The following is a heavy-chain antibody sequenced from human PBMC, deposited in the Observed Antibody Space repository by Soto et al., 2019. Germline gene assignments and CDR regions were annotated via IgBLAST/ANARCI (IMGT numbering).Heavy chain of an antibody. J-gene: IGHJ4*02. CDR2: IYYSGST. CDR3: ARLEGLATISYYFDY. V-gene: IGHV4-39*01. Sequence: SETLSLTCTVSGGSISSSSYYWGWIRQPPGKGLEWIGSIYYSGSTYYNPSLKSRVTISVDKSKNQFSLKLSSVTAADTAVYYCARLEGLATISYYFDYWGQGTLVPVSS. CDR1: GGSISSSSYY. D-gene: IGHD3-9*01.